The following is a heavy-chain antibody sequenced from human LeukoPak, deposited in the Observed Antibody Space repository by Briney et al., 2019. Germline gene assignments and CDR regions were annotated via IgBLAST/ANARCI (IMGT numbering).Heavy chain of an antibody. CDR2: ISSSGSTI. J-gene: IGHJ4*02. D-gene: IGHD6-19*01. Sequence: SGGSLRLPCAASGFTFSIYEMTWLRQAPGQGLEWVSYISSSGSTIYYADSVKGRFTISRDNAKNSLYLQMNSLRAEDTAVYYCARDYSSGWYYFDYWGQGTLVTVSS. V-gene: IGHV3-48*03. CDR3: ARDYSSGWYYFDY. CDR1: GFTFSIYE.